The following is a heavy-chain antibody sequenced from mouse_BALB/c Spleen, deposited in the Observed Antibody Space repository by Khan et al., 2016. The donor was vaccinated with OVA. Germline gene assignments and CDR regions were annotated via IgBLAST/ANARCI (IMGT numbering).Heavy chain of an antibody. CDR2: ISTNYGDA. CDR3: VRGGKFAY. J-gene: IGHJ3*01. D-gene: IGHD1-1*02. CDR1: GYTFTDYA. V-gene: IGHV1S137*01. Sequence: QVQLKQSGTELVRPGVSVKISCRASGYTFTDYAMHWVKQRHAKSLEWIGVISTNYGDADYNQKFQGKASMTVDRSSSTVYMELARLTSEDCAIYYCVRGGKFAYWGQVTLVIVSA.